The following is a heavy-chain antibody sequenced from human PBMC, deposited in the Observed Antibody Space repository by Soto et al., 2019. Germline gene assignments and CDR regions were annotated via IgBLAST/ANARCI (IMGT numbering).Heavy chain of an antibody. V-gene: IGHV5-51*01. CDR3: ARSNYYDSSGYYYVPDY. D-gene: IGHD3-22*01. CDR1: GYSFTSYW. J-gene: IGHJ4*02. CDR2: IYPGDSDT. Sequence: LGASLKISCKGSGYSFTSYWIGWVRQMPGKGLEWMGIIYPGDSDTRYSPSFQGQVTNSADKSVSTAYLQWSSLKASDTAMYYCARSNYYDSSGYYYVPDYWGQGTLVTVSS.